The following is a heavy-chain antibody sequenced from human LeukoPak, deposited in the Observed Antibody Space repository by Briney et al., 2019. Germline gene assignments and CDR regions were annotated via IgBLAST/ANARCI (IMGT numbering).Heavy chain of an antibody. Sequence: TPGGSLRLSCAASGFTFSDYYMSWIRQAPGKGLEWVSYISSSGSTIYYADSVKGRFTISRDNSKNTLYLQMNSLRAEDTAVYYCARDLGTTVTTYLDYWGQGTLVTVSS. D-gene: IGHD4-17*01. J-gene: IGHJ4*02. CDR1: GFTFSDYY. V-gene: IGHV3-11*04. CDR2: ISSSGSTI. CDR3: ARDLGTTVTTYLDY.